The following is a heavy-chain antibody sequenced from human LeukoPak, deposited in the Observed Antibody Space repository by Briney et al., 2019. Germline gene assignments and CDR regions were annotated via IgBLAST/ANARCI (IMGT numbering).Heavy chain of an antibody. CDR2: IIPIFGTA. CDR3: ASIDPPAYGTFDY. CDR1: GGTFSSYA. D-gene: IGHD2-21*01. Sequence: SVKVSCKASGGTFSSYAISWVRQAPGQGLEWMGGIIPIFGTANYAQKFQGRVTITTDESTSTAYMELSSLRSEDTAVYYCASIDPPAYGTFDYWGQGTLVTVSS. V-gene: IGHV1-69*05. J-gene: IGHJ4*02.